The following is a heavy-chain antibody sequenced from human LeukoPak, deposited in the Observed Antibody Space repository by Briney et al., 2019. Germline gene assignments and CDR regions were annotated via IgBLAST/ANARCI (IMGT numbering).Heavy chain of an antibody. V-gene: IGHV1-3*01. CDR3: ARDRHSSAWPGPYYYYAMDV. Sequence: GASVKVSCKASGYAFTIYTLHWVRQAPGQRLEWMGWINGGSGNTKYSERFQGRVIVTRDKSASTAYMELSSLRSEDTAVYYCARDRHSSAWPGPYYYYAMDVWGQGTTVTVSS. CDR2: INGGSGNT. CDR1: GYAFTIYT. J-gene: IGHJ6*02. D-gene: IGHD6-19*01.